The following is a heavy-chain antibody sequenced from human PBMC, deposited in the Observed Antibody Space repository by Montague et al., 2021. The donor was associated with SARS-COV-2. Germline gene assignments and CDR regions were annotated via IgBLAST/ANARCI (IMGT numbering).Heavy chain of an antibody. CDR3: SSVFSGTYLDYFDY. CDR1: GFTFTLSS. Sequence: SLRLSCAASGFTFTLSSMHWVRQALGKGLDSFACISYVCNNKYYAAYFRGRFTVSRDNSKNTVHTQMSSLRAEDTAVYYCSSVFSGTYLDYFDYWGQGSLVTVSS. J-gene: IGHJ4*02. V-gene: IGHV3-30-3*01. CDR2: ISYVCNNK. D-gene: IGHD1-26*01.